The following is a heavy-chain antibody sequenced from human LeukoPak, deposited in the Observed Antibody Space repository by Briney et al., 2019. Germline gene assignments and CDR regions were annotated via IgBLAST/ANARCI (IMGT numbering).Heavy chain of an antibody. CDR1: GFTFRSYG. CDR2: IRETGSEK. V-gene: IGHV3-7*01. CDR3: ARWRISFV. Sequence: PGGSLRLSCAASGFTFRSYGMSWVRQAPGKGLKWLATIRETGSEKYYVDAVKGRFTISRDDAKNSLYLQMNSLRVEDTAVYYCARWRISFVWGQGTLVTVSS. D-gene: IGHD2-15*01. J-gene: IGHJ4*02.